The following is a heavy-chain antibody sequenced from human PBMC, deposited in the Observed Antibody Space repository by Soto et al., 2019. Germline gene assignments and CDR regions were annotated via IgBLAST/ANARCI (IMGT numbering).Heavy chain of an antibody. Sequence: GGSLSLSCAASGFTFSTYAMSWVRQAPGKGLEWVSTFSGSGGNTYYADSVKGRFTVSRDNSKNTLYLQMNSLRAEDTAVYYCAKDLRYYGSGSYSIFDSWGQGTLVTVSS. D-gene: IGHD3-10*01. CDR1: GFTFSTYA. V-gene: IGHV3-23*01. CDR2: FSGSGGNT. CDR3: AKDLRYYGSGSYSIFDS. J-gene: IGHJ4*02.